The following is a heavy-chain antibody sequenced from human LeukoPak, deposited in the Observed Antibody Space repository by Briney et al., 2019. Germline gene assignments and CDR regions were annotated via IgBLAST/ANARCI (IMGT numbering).Heavy chain of an antibody. V-gene: IGHV3-74*01. Sequence: GSLRLSCAASGFTFSSYWMHWVRQAPGKGLVWVSRINSDGSSTSYADSVKGRFTISRDNAKNTLYLRMNSLRAEDTAVYYCARGAAAGTMWGGFDYWGQGTLVTVSS. CDR3: ARGAAAGTMWGGFDY. D-gene: IGHD6-13*01. CDR1: GFTFSSYW. CDR2: INSDGSST. J-gene: IGHJ4*02.